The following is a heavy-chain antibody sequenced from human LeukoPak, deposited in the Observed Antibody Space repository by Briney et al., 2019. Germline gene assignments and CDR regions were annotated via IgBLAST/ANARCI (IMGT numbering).Heavy chain of an antibody. CDR3: AFSKYSRSDFDS. D-gene: IGHD6-6*01. V-gene: IGHV2-5*02. CDR1: GFSLRTNDVG. CDR2: SDCDDDK. Sequence: VSGPTLINPSRPLTLTYTFSGFSLRTNDVGVGWIRQPPGEALEWLVLSDCDDDKHYSPSQRSRLTITKDTSKNQVVLTMANMDPADTATYYCAFSKYSRSDFDSGGQGTLVTVSA. J-gene: IGHJ4*02.